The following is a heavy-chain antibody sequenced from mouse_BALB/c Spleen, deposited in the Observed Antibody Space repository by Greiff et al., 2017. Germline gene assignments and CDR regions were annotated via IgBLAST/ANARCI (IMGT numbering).Heavy chain of an antibody. J-gene: IGHJ4*01. CDR1: GYTFTSYT. CDR2: INPSSGYT. V-gene: IGHV1-4*02. CDR3: AREGAPGAMDY. Sequence: QVQLKESAAELARPGASVKMSCKASGYTFTSYTMHWVKQRPGQGLEWIGYINPSSGYTEYNQKFKDKTTLTADKSSSTAYMQLSSLTSEDSAVYYCAREGAPGAMDYWGQGTSVTVSS.